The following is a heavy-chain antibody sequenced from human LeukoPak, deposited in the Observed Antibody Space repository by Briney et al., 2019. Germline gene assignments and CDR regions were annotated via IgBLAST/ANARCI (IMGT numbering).Heavy chain of an antibody. CDR1: GGSFSGYY. CDR3: ARYCSSTSCYIFDY. V-gene: IGHV4-34*01. J-gene: IGHJ4*02. CDR2: INHSGST. Sequence: KASETLSLTCAVYGGSFSGYYWSWIRQPPGKGLEWIGEINHSGSTNYNPSLKSRVTISVDTSKNQFSLKLSSVTAADTAVYYCARYCSSTSCYIFDYWGQGTLVTVSS. D-gene: IGHD2-2*02.